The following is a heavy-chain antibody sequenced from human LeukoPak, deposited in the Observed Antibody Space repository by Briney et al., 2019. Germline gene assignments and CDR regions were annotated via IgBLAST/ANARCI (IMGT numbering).Heavy chain of an antibody. Sequence: GGSLRLSCTASGFTFRSYWMSWVRQAPGKGLEWVANINQHGSEKYYVDSVKGRLTISRDNAKNSLFLQLNSLRAEDTAVYYCARNVDAFDIWGQGTMVIVSS. V-gene: IGHV3-7*01. J-gene: IGHJ3*02. CDR1: GFTFRSYW. CDR3: ARNVDAFDI. CDR2: INQHGSEK.